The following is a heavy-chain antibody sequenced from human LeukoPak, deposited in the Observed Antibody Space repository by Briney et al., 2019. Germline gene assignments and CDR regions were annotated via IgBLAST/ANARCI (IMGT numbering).Heavy chain of an antibody. CDR3: ARGSRVAPDRVTTVDY. D-gene: IGHD1-1*01. CDR2: IYSGGST. J-gene: IGHJ4*02. Sequence: PGGSLRLSCAASEFSVGSNYMTWVRQAPGKGLEWVSLIYSGGSTYYADSVKGRFTISRDNSKNTLYLQMNSLRAEDTAVYYCARGSRVAPDRVTTVDYWGQGTLVTVSS. CDR1: EFSVGSNY. V-gene: IGHV3-66*01.